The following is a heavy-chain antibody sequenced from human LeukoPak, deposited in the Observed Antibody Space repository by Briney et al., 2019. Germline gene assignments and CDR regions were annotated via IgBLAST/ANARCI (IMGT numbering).Heavy chain of an antibody. V-gene: IGHV4-59*01. CDR1: GGSISSYY. CDR3: ARRPLILWGAFDI. D-gene: IGHD2/OR15-2a*01. J-gene: IGHJ3*02. CDR2: IYYSGST. Sequence: SETLSLTCTVSGGSISSYYWSWIRQPPGKGLEWIGYIYYSGSTNYNPSLKSRVTISVDTSKNQFSLKLSSVTAADTAVYYCARRPLILWGAFDIWGQGTMVTVSS.